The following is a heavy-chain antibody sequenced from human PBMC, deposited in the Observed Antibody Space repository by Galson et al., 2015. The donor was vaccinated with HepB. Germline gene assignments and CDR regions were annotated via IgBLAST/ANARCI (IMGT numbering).Heavy chain of an antibody. D-gene: IGHD7-27*01. V-gene: IGHV3-64*01. CDR1: GFTFSSYA. CDR2: ISSNGGST. J-gene: IGHJ3*02. CDR3: ARVRWGSGDDAFDI. Sequence: SLRLSCAASGFTFSSYAMHWVRQAPGKGLEYVSAISSNGGSTYYANSVKGRFTISRDNSKNTLYLQMGSLRAEDMAVYYCARVRWGSGDDAFDIWGQGTMVTVSS.